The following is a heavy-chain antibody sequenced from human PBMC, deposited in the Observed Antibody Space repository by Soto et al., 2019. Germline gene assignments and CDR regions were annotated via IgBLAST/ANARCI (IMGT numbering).Heavy chain of an antibody. D-gene: IGHD3-10*01. Sequence: GSLRLSCAASGFTFDDYTMHWVRQAPGKGLEWVSLISWDGGSTYYADSVKGRFTISRDNSKNSLYLQMNSLRTEDTALYYCAKDIGASRGGYYFDYWGQGTLVTVSS. J-gene: IGHJ4*02. V-gene: IGHV3-43*01. CDR1: GFTFDDYT. CDR3: AKDIGASRGGYYFDY. CDR2: ISWDGGST.